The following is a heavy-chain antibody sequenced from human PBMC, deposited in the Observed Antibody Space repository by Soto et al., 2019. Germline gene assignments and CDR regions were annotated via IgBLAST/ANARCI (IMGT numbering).Heavy chain of an antibody. V-gene: IGHV4-59*08. CDR3: ARGIPVLLWFGAFDI. D-gene: IGHD3-10*01. Sequence: SETLSLTCTVSGGSISSYYWSWIRQPPGKGLEWIGYIYYSGSTNYNPSLKSRVTISVDTSKNQFSLKLSSVTAADTAVYYCARGIPVLLWFGAFDIWGQGTMVTVSS. CDR2: IYYSGST. J-gene: IGHJ3*02. CDR1: GGSISSYY.